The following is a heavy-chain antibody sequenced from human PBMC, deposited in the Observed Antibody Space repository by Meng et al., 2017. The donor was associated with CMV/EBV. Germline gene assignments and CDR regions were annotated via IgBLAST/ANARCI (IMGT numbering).Heavy chain of an antibody. V-gene: IGHV4-31*03. CDR2: IYYSGST. Sequence: SETLSLTCTVSGVSISSGGYYWSWIRQHPGKGLEWIGYIYYSGSTYYNPSLKSRVTISVDTSKNQFSLKLSSVTAADTAVYYCARDRVASRNGMDVWGQGTTVTVSS. CDR1: GVSISSGGYY. J-gene: IGHJ6*02. CDR3: ARDRVASRNGMDV.